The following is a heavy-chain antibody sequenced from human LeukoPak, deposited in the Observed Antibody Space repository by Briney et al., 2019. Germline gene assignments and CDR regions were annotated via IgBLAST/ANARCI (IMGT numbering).Heavy chain of an antibody. J-gene: IGHJ4*02. V-gene: IGHV1-69*05. CDR1: GGTFSSYG. CDR3: ARDPGGMTIDWLEGYYFQY. CDR2: IIPIFGTA. Sequence: SVKVSRKASGGTFSSYGLSWVRRAPGHGLEWMGRIIPIFGTANYAQKFQGRVTITTDESTNTAYLELSSLRSEDTAVYYCARDPGGMTIDWLEGYYFQYWGQGTLVTVSS. D-gene: IGHD3-9*01.